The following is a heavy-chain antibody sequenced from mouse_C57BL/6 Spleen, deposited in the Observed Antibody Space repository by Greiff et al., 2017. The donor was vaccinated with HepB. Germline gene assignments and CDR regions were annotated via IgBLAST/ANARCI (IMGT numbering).Heavy chain of an antibody. D-gene: IGHD2-1*01. CDR3: ARDYYYGNPHFDY. J-gene: IGHJ2*01. Sequence: QVQLKQPGAELVKPGASVKLSCKASGYTFTSYWMHWVKQRPGQGLEWIGMIHPNSGSTNYNEKFKSKATLTVDKSSSTAYMQLSSLTSEDSAVYYCARDYYYGNPHFDYWGQGTTLTVSS. CDR2: IHPNSGST. V-gene: IGHV1-64*01. CDR1: GYTFTSYW.